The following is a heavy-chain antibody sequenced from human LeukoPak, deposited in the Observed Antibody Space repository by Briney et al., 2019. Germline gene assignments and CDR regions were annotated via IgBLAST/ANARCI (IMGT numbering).Heavy chain of an antibody. CDR1: GFIFSQYS. CDR3: AILPPHYYYDTSGYSDS. D-gene: IGHD3-22*01. Sequence: PGGSLRLSCAASGFIFSQYSMNWVRQAPGKGLEWLSVISDSGGSTYYADSVKGRFTISRDNSKNTLFLQMNSLRGEDTAVYYCAILPPHYYYDTSGYSDSWGQGTLVTVSS. CDR2: ISDSGGST. V-gene: IGHV3-23*01. J-gene: IGHJ4*02.